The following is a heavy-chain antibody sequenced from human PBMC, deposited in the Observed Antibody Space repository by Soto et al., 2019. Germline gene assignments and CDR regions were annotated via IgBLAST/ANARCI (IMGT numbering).Heavy chain of an antibody. CDR1: GFTFSSYA. J-gene: IGHJ4*01. CDR3: ARKDDYGDYYFDY. V-gene: IGHV3-30-3*01. CDR2: ISYDGSNK. Sequence: QVQLVESGGGVVQPGRSLRLSCAASGFTFSSYAMHWVRQAPGKGLEWVAVISYDGSNKYYADSVKGRFTISRDNSKNTLYLQMNSLRAEDTAVYYCARKDDYGDYYFDYWGHGTLVTVSS. D-gene: IGHD4-17*01.